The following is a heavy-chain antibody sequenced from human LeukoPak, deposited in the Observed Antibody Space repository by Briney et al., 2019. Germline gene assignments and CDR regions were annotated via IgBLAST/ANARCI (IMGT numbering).Heavy chain of an antibody. CDR1: GFTFSSHA. V-gene: IGHV3-23*01. CDR2: INGSGSST. D-gene: IGHD3-3*01. CDR3: ARDFWDDFEYFDL. J-gene: IGHJ2*01. Sequence: PGGFLRLSCAASGFTFSSHAMSWVRQAPGKGLEWVSAINGSGSSTYYADSVKGRVSISRDNSKNTLYLQMNSLRVEDTALYYCARDFWDDFEYFDLWGRGTLVTVSS.